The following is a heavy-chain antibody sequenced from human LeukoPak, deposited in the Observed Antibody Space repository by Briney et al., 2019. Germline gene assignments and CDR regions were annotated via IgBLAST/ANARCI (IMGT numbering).Heavy chain of an antibody. V-gene: IGHV3-48*03. D-gene: IGHD1-26*01. J-gene: IGHJ6*04. CDR3: AREPPHSGMDV. CDR1: GFTFNSYD. Sequence: PGGSLRLSCAASGFTFNSYDMSWVRQAPGKGLEWVSYISSSGGTTYYADSMKGRFTISRDNAKNSLYLQMNSLEAEDTAVYYCAREPPHSGMDVWGKGTTVTVSS. CDR2: ISSSGGTT.